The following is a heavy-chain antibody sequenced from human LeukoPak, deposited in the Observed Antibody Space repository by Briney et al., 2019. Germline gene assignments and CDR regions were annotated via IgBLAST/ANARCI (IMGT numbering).Heavy chain of an antibody. CDR2: ISSSGSTK. Sequence: GGSLRLSCAASGFTFSDYYMNWIRQAPGKGLEGVSFISSSGSTKYYGDSVKGRFTISRDIAKNSLYLQMYSLTVDDTAVYYCARERTPKHYYGSGGYYRYFDYWGQGTLVTVSS. V-gene: IGHV3-11*04. CDR1: GFTFSDYY. J-gene: IGHJ4*02. CDR3: ARERTPKHYYGSGGYYRYFDY. D-gene: IGHD3-10*01.